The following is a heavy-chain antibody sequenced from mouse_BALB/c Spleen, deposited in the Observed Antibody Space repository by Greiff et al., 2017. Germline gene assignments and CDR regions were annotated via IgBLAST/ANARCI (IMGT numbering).Heavy chain of an antibody. Sequence: EVKLMESGPGLVKPSQSLSLTCTVTGYSITSDYAWNWIRQFPGNKLEWMGYISYSGSTSYNPSLKSRISITRDTSKNQFFLQLNSVTTEDTATYYCARGGTGLFAYWGQGTLVTVSA. CDR3: ARGGTGLFAY. CDR2: ISYSGST. CDR1: GYSITSDYA. D-gene: IGHD4-1*01. V-gene: IGHV3-2*02. J-gene: IGHJ3*01.